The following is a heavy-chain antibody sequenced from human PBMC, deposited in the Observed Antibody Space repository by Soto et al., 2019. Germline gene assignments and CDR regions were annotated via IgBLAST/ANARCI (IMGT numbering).Heavy chain of an antibody. CDR2: IIPIFGTA. V-gene: IGHV1-69*01. CDR1: GGTFSSYA. D-gene: IGHD2-2*02. Sequence: QVQLVQSGAEVKKPGSSVKVSCKASGGTFSSYAISWVRQAPGQGLEWMGGIIPIFGTANYAQKFQGRVTITADESTSTAYMELSSLRSEDTAVYYCARVPAAILGYYYYGMDVWGQGTKVTVSS. J-gene: IGHJ6*02. CDR3: ARVPAAILGYYYYGMDV.